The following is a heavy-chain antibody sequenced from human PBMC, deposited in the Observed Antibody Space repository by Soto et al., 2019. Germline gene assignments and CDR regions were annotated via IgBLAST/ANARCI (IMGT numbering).Heavy chain of an antibody. Sequence: GASVKVSCKASGGTFSSYAISWVRQAPGQGLEWMGGIIPIFDTANYAQKFQGRVTITADKSTSTAYMELSSPRSEDTAVYYCARDPDYGDYGDAFDIWGQGTMVTVSS. CDR3: ARDPDYGDYGDAFDI. J-gene: IGHJ3*02. V-gene: IGHV1-69*06. CDR1: GGTFSSYA. D-gene: IGHD4-17*01. CDR2: IIPIFDTA.